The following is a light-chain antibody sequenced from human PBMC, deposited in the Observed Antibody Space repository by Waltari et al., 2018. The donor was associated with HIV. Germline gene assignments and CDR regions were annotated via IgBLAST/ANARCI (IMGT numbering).Light chain of an antibody. J-gene: IGLJ3*02. CDR1: ALPKQY. V-gene: IGLV3-25*03. CDR2: KDS. CDR3: QSPDSSGTWV. Sequence: SHELTRPPSVSVSPGQTARITCSGDALPKQYAYWYQQKPGQAPVLVIYKDSERPSGIPERFSGSSSGTIVTLTISGVQAEDEADYYCQSPDSSGTWVFGGGTKLTVL.